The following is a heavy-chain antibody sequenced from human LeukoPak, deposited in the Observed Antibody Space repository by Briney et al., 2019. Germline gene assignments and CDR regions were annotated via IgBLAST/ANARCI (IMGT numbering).Heavy chain of an antibody. Sequence: GGSLRLSCAASGFTFSSYSMNWVRQAPGKGLEWVSSISSSSSYIYYADSVEGRFTISRDNAKNSLYLQMNSLRAEDTAVYYCASSFYGSGSYSFDYWGQGTLVTVSS. CDR1: GFTFSSYS. J-gene: IGHJ4*02. D-gene: IGHD3-10*01. CDR3: ASSFYGSGSYSFDY. CDR2: ISSSSSYI. V-gene: IGHV3-21*01.